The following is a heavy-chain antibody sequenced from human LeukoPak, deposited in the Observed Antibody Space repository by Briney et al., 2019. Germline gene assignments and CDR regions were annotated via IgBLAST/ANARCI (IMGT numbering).Heavy chain of an antibody. CDR3: ARGPKLWFGELYYYYYMDV. J-gene: IGHJ6*03. V-gene: IGHV4-4*07. Sequence: PSETLSLTCTVSGGSISSYYWSWIRQPAGKGLEWIGRIYTSGSTNYNPSLKSRVTMSVDTSKNQFSLKLSSVTAADTAVYYCARGPKLWFGELYYYYYMDVWGKGTTVTVSS. D-gene: IGHD3-10*01. CDR1: GGSISSYY. CDR2: IYTSGST.